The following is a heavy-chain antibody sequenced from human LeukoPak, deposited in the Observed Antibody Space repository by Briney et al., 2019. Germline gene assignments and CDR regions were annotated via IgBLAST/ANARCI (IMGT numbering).Heavy chain of an antibody. CDR2: IWYDASKT. Sequence: PGKSLRLSCAASGFTFTDYGLHWVRQAPGKGLEWVAVIWYDASKTCYAGSVKGRFAISRDDAMNTLYLQMDNLSADDTAVYYCARESGGDYYMDVWGKGTTVIVSS. CDR3: ARESGGDYYMDV. CDR1: GFTFTDYG. V-gene: IGHV3-33*01. D-gene: IGHD3-10*01. J-gene: IGHJ6*03.